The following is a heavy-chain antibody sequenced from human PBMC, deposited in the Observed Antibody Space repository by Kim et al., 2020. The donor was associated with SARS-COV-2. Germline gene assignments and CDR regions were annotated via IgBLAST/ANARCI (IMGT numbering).Heavy chain of an antibody. CDR3: ARELLWFGELGFDP. Sequence: GGSPRLSCAASGFTFSDYYMSWIRQAPGKGLEWVSYISSSGSTIYYADSVKGRFTISRDNAKNSLYLQMNSLRAEDTAVYYCARELLWFGELGFDPWGQGTLVTVSS. J-gene: IGHJ5*02. CDR2: ISSSGSTI. D-gene: IGHD3-10*01. CDR1: GFTFSDYY. V-gene: IGHV3-11*01.